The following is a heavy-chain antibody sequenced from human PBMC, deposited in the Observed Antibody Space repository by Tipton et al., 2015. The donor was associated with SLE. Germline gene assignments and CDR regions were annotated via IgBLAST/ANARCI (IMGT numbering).Heavy chain of an antibody. CDR1: GYSISSGYY. V-gene: IGHV4-38-2*02. D-gene: IGHD6-19*01. Sequence: LRLSCTVSGYSISSGYYWGWIRQPPGKGLEWIGSIYHSGSTYYNPSLKSRFTISVDTSKNQFSLRLSSVTAADTAVYYCARGRGYSSGWYLGYWGQGTLVTVSS. J-gene: IGHJ4*02. CDR3: ARGRGYSSGWYLGY. CDR2: IYHSGST.